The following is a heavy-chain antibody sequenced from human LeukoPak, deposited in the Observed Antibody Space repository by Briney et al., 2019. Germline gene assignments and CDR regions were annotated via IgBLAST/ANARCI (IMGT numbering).Heavy chain of an antibody. CDR1: GVSIGTSSYY. V-gene: IGHV4-39*02. CDR2: IFRTGST. Sequence: PSETLSLTCTVSGVSIGTSSYYWGWIRQPPGKGLEWIGSIFRTGSTYYSASLKSQLSISVDTSKNHIVLKLTSVTAADTAVYFCARRVGFYGSGSLNYFDPWGQGILVSVSS. D-gene: IGHD3-10*01. CDR3: ARRVGFYGSGSLNYFDP. J-gene: IGHJ5*01.